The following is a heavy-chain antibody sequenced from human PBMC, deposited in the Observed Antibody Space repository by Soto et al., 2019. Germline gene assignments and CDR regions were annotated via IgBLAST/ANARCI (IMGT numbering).Heavy chain of an antibody. CDR2: ISSSSSTI. Sequence: EVQLVESGGGLVQPGGSLRLSCAASGFTFSSYSMNWVRQAPGKGLEWVSYISSSSSTIYYADSVKGRFTISRDNAKNSLYLQRNSLRDEDTAVYYCARLLYDFWRGYYRRGPLDVWGQGTTVTVSS. CDR1: GFTFSSYS. V-gene: IGHV3-48*02. D-gene: IGHD3-3*01. CDR3: ARLLYDFWRGYYRRGPLDV. J-gene: IGHJ6*02.